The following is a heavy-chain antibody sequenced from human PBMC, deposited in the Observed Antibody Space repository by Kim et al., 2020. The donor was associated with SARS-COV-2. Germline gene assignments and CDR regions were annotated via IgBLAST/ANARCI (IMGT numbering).Heavy chain of an antibody. CDR3: ARDTAMYY. J-gene: IGHJ4*02. Sequence: GSNKYYADSVKGRFTNSRDNSKNTLYLQMNSLRAEDPAVYYCARDTAMYYWGQGTLVTVSS. D-gene: IGHD5-18*01. V-gene: IGHV3-30*01. CDR2: GSNK.